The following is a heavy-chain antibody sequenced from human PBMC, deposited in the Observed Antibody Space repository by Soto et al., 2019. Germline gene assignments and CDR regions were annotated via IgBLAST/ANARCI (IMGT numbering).Heavy chain of an antibody. CDR1: GFTFSSDA. CDR2: ISGSDDST. Sequence: GGSLRLSCAASGFTFSSDAMSWVRQAPGKGLEWVSVISGSDDSTYYADSVKGRFTISRDNSKNTLYLQMNSLRAEDTAVYFCARSLRPLSWFDPWGQGTLVTVSS. J-gene: IGHJ5*02. D-gene: IGHD3-10*01. V-gene: IGHV3-23*01. CDR3: ARSLRPLSWFDP.